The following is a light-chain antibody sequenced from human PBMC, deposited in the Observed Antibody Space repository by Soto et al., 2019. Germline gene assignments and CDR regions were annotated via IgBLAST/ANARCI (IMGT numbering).Light chain of an antibody. Sequence: QSALTQPASVSGSPGQSITISCTGTSSDVGSYNYVSWYQHHPGKAPRLMIYASSNRPSGVSHRSSGSRSGNTASLTISGLQAGDEADYYCSSYTSGSTLYVFGTGTKVTVL. V-gene: IGLV2-14*01. J-gene: IGLJ1*01. CDR3: SSYTSGSTLYV. CDR1: SSDVGSYNY. CDR2: ASS.